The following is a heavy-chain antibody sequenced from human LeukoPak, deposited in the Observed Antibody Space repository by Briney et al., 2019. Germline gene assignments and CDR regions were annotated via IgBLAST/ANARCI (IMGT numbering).Heavy chain of an antibody. V-gene: IGHV3-23*01. CDR2: IRGNGGST. Sequence: QSGGSLRLSCAASGFTFSSYAMSWVRQAPGKGLEWDSAIRGNGGSTYYADSVKGRFTISRDISKNTLYLQMNSLRAEDTAVYYCAKAGLGYSYGSSLYYFDYWGQGTLVTVSS. CDR3: AKAGLGYSYGSSLYYFDY. D-gene: IGHD5-18*01. CDR1: GFTFSSYA. J-gene: IGHJ4*02.